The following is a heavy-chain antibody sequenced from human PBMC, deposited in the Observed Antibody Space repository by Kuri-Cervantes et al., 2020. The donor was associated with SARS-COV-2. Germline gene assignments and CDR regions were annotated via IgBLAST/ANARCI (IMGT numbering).Heavy chain of an antibody. Sequence: GGSLRLSCAASGFTFDDYAMHWVRQAPGRGLEWVSAISGTGGTTYYADPVKGRFTISRDNSNNNLFLLMSSLRVEDSAVYFCAKAPSRGGSPFYFDYWGQGTLVTVSS. CDR3: AKAPSRGGSPFYFDY. CDR1: GFTFDDYA. CDR2: ISGTGGTT. J-gene: IGHJ4*02. V-gene: IGHV3-23*01. D-gene: IGHD6-25*01.